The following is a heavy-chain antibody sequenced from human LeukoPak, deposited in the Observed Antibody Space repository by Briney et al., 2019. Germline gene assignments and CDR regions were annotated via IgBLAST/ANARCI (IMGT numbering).Heavy chain of an antibody. CDR2: IYSNGNT. V-gene: IGHV4-59*01. Sequence: PSETLSLTCTVSGGPISTYYWSWLRQPPGKGLEWIGYIYSNGNTNYNPSLKSRVTISVDPSKNQFSLKLSSVTAADTAVYYCARLHGDYASGTPPFDMWGQGTLVTVSS. CDR1: GGPISTYY. CDR3: ARLHGDYASGTPPFDM. J-gene: IGHJ4*02. D-gene: IGHD3-10*01.